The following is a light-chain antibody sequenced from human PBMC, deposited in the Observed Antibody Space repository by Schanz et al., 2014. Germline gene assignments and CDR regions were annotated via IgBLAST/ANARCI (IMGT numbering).Light chain of an antibody. CDR2: SAS. J-gene: IGKJ3*01. CDR3: QQSYSTPFT. Sequence: DIQMPQSPSSLSASVGDRVTITCRASQSISTYLNWYQQKPGQAPKLLIYSASSLQSGVPSRFSGSGSGTDFTLTISSLQPEDFAGYYCQQSYSTPFTFGPGTNVDIK. V-gene: IGKV1-39*01. CDR1: QSISTY.